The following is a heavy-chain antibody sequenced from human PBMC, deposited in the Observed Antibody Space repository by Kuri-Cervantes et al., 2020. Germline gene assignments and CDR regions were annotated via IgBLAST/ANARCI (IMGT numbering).Heavy chain of an antibody. D-gene: IGHD3-16*01. Sequence: SLKISCAASGFTFDDYAMHWVRQAPGKGLEWVSGISWNSGSIYYADSVKGRFTISRDNAKNSLYLQMNSLRAEDTAVYYCAKLYVEFDYWGQGTLVTVSS. CDR3: AKLYVEFDY. V-gene: IGHV3-9*01. CDR2: ISWNSGSI. J-gene: IGHJ4*02. CDR1: GFTFDDYA.